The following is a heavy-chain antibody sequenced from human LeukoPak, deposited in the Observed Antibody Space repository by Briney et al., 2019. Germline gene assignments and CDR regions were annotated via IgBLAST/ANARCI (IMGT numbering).Heavy chain of an antibody. CDR2: INPSGGST. D-gene: IGHD3-10*01. V-gene: IGHV1-46*01. J-gene: IGHJ4*02. CDR1: GYTFTSYD. Sequence: ASVKVSCKASGYTFTSYDINWVRQAPGQGLEWMGIINPSGGSTSYAQKFQGRVTMTRDTSTSTVYMELSSLRSEDTAVYYCARVSHYGSGSYYSYFDYWGQGTLVTVSS. CDR3: ARVSHYGSGSYYSYFDY.